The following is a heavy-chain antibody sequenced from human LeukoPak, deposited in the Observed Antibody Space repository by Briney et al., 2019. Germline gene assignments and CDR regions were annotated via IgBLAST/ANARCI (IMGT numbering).Heavy chain of an antibody. CDR3: ARGSVVRIAAAGTMDN. CDR2: ISTYNGNT. CDR1: GYTFTTYG. J-gene: IGHJ4*02. D-gene: IGHD6-13*01. V-gene: IGHV1-18*01. Sequence: GASVKVSCKASGYTFTTYGITWVRQTPGQGLEWMGWISTYNGNTNYAQKFQGRVTMTTDTSTSTAYMELRSLRSDDTAVYYCARGSVVRIAAAGTMDNWGQGTLVTVSS.